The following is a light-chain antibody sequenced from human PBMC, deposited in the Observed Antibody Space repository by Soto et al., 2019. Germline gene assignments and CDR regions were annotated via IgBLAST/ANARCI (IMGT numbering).Light chain of an antibody. CDR2: AAS. V-gene: IGKV3-20*01. J-gene: IGKJ1*01. CDR3: QQYVTSPWA. Sequence: ELVLTQSPGTLSLSPGDRATLSCGASQTISSTYLAWYQQKPGQAPRLLIYAASNRATGIPDRFSGSGSGTDFTLTISRLEPEDFAVYYCQQYVTSPWAFGQGTKVDIK. CDR1: QTISSTY.